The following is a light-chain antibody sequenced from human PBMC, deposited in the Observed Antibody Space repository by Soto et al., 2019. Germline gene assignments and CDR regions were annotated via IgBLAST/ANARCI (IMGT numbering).Light chain of an antibody. CDR1: STDIGNYNH. CDR2: EVT. Sequence: QSALTQPASVSGSPGQSITISCTGTSTDIGNYNHVSSYQQHPGKAPKLMIYEVTQRPSDISNRFSGSKSGNTAFLTISGLQAEDEADYYCASYEGSTTFLIVFGGGTKLTVL. J-gene: IGLJ2*01. CDR3: ASYEGSTTFLIV. V-gene: IGLV2-23*02.